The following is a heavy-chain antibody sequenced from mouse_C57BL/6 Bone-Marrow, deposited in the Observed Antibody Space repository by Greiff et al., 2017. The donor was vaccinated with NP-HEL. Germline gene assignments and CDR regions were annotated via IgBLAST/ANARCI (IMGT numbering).Heavy chain of an antibody. CDR1: GFTFSDYG. V-gene: IGHV5-17*01. D-gene: IGHD2-1*01. CDR2: ISSGSSTI. CDR3: ARGGNYGDYAMDY. J-gene: IGHJ4*01. Sequence: DVMLVESGGGLVKPGGSLKLSCAASGFTFSDYGMHWVRQAPEKGLEWVAYISSGSSTIYYADTVKGRFTISRDNAKNTLFLQMTSLRSEDTAMYYCARGGNYGDYAMDYWGQGTSVTVSS.